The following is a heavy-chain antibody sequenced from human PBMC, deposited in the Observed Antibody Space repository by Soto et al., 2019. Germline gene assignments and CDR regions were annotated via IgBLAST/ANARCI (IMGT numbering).Heavy chain of an antibody. CDR3: ATKDFPRAAAGTESFQH. J-gene: IGHJ1*01. D-gene: IGHD6-13*01. CDR1: GFTFSSYA. Sequence: GGSLRLSCAASGFTFSSYAMSWVRQAPGKGLEWVSAISGSGGSTYYADSVKGRFTISRDNSKNTMYLQMNSLRAEDTAVYYWATKDFPRAAAGTESFQHWGQGTLVTVSS. CDR2: ISGSGGST. V-gene: IGHV3-23*01.